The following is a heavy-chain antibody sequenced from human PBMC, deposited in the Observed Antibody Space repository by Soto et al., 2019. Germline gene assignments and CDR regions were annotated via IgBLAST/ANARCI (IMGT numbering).Heavy chain of an antibody. CDR2: ISGSGGST. Sequence: PGGSLRLSCAASGFTFSSYAMSWVRQAPGKGLEWVSAISGSGGSTYYVDSVKGRFTISRDNAKNTLYLQMNSLRAEDTAVYYSARDPAYYYCYMDVWGKGTTVTVSS. CDR3: ARDPAYYYCYMDV. J-gene: IGHJ6*03. V-gene: IGHV3-23*01. CDR1: GFTFSSYA.